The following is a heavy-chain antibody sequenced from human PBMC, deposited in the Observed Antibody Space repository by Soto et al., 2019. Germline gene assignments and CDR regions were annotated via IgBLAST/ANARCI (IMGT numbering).Heavy chain of an antibody. CDR2: ISYDGSNK. CDR1: GFTLSSYA. Sequence: QVQLVESGGGVVQPGRSLRLSCVVSGFTLSSYAMHWVRQAPGKGLEWVAVISYDGSNKYYADSVKGRFTISRDNSKNTLYLPMNSLRTEDTAVYYCANTNCIPGPPNDYWGQGTLVTVSS. J-gene: IGHJ4*02. D-gene: IGHD1-1*01. CDR3: ANTNCIPGPPNDY. V-gene: IGHV3-30*18.